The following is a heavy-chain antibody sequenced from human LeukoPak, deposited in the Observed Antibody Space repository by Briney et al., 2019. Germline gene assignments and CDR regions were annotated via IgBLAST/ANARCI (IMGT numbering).Heavy chain of an antibody. J-gene: IGHJ5*02. CDR2: ISGSGGST. D-gene: IGHD4-17*01. Sequence: GGSLRLSCAASGFTFSSYAMSWVRQSAGKGLEWVSAISGSGGSTYYADSVKGRFTISRDNSKNTLYLQMNSLRAEDTAVYYCAKTLGTVTNNWFDPWGQGTLVTVSS. V-gene: IGHV3-23*01. CDR3: AKTLGTVTNNWFDP. CDR1: GFTFSSYA.